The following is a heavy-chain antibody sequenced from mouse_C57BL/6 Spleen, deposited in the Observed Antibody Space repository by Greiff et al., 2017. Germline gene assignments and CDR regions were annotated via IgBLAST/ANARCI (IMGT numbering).Heavy chain of an antibody. V-gene: IGHV2-5*01. Sequence: QVQLQQSGPGLVQPSQSLSITCTVSGFSLTSYGVHWVRQSPGKGLEWLGVIWRGGSTDYNAAFMTRLSITKDNSKSQFFFKRNSLQAYDTAIYDCAKSPPYGNYDAMDYWGQGTSVTVSS. CDR3: AKSPPYGNYDAMDY. J-gene: IGHJ4*01. CDR2: IWRGGST. CDR1: GFSLTSYG. D-gene: IGHD2-1*01.